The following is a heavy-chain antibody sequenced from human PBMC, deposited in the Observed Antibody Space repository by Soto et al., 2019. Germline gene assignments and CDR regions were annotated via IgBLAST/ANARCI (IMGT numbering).Heavy chain of an antibody. CDR1: GFTFRSYA. J-gene: IGHJ5*02. D-gene: IGHD3-3*01. Sequence: EVHLLESGGGLVQPGGSLRLSCSASGFTFRSYAMSWVRQAPGKGLEWDSGISGGGSDTYYSDSVRGRFTISRDNSKNTLYLQMNSLRVEDSAVYFCAKDDSLEWFFPLDAWGQGTLVTVSS. CDR3: AKDDSLEWFFPLDA. V-gene: IGHV3-23*01. CDR2: ISGGGSDT.